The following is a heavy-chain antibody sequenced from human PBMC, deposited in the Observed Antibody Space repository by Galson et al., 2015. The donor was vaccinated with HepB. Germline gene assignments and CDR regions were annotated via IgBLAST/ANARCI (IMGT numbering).Heavy chain of an antibody. D-gene: IGHD5-18*01. V-gene: IGHV3-49*03. Sequence: SLRLSCAPSGFTFGDYAMGWFRQAPGKGLEWIGFIRNKAYGGTPEYAAPVKGRFTISRDDFKNIAYLQMDSLKTEDTAMYYCARGRLGYSYGFGHYFDHWGQGIPVTVSS. CDR3: ARGRLGYSYGFGHYFDH. CDR2: IRNKAYGGTP. J-gene: IGHJ4*02. CDR1: GFTFGDYA.